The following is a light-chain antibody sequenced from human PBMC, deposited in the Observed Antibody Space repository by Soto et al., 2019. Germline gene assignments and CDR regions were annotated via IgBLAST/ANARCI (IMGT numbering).Light chain of an antibody. J-gene: IGLJ1*01. CDR1: SSDVGSYHY. CDR2: EVS. V-gene: IGLV2-14*01. Sequence: QSVLTQPASVSGSPAQSITMSCTGTSSDVGSYHYVSWFQQHPGKAPKLIIFEVSDRPSGVSTRFSGSKSGDTASLTISGLQADDEADYYCSSYTSGRDVYVFGGGTKVTVL. CDR3: SSYTSGRDVYV.